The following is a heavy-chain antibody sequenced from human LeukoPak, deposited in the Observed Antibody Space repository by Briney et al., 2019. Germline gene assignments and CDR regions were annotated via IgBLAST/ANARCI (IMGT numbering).Heavy chain of an antibody. CDR1: GGSISSYY. J-gene: IGHJ4*02. Sequence: SETLSLTCTVSGGSISSYYWSWIRQPPGKGLEWIWYIYYSGSTNYNPSLKSRVTISVDTSKNQFSLKLSSVTAADTAVYYCARVYSGGWGGYFDYWGQGTLVTVSS. CDR2: IYYSGST. CDR3: ARVYSGGWGGYFDY. D-gene: IGHD6-19*01. V-gene: IGHV4-59*01.